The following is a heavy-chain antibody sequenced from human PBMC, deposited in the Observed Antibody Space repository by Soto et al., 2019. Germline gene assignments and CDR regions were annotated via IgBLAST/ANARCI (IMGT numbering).Heavy chain of an antibody. Sequence: QVQLQQWGAGLLKPSETLSLTCAVFGGSSSSHNWNWIRQSAGKGLEWIGEINHNGRTPYNPSLNRRVSILFETSKNQFSLNLNSMTAADTALYFCARGRRHCSGGSCSQTKTFDRWGQGTQVTVSS. V-gene: IGHV4-34*02. D-gene: IGHD2-15*01. CDR2: INHNGRT. J-gene: IGHJ4*02. CDR1: GGSSSSHN. CDR3: ARGRRHCSGGSCSQTKTFDR.